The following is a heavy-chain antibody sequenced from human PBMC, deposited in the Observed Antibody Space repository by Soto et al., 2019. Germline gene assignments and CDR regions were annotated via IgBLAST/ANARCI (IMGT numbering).Heavy chain of an antibody. V-gene: IGHV4-4*02. Sequence: SETLSLTCAVSGGSISSSNWWSWVRQPPGKGLEWIGEINHSGSTNYNPSLKSRVTISVDTSKNQFSLKLSSVTAADTAVYYCARDYSSGWYRYWGRGTLVTVSS. CDR1: GGSISSSNW. J-gene: IGHJ4*02. D-gene: IGHD6-19*01. CDR2: INHSGST. CDR3: ARDYSSGWYRY.